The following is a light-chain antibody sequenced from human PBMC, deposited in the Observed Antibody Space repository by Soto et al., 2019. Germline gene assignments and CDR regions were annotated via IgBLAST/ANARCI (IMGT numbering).Light chain of an antibody. V-gene: IGLV1-44*01. CDR1: RFNIGSNT. CDR3: AAWDDTLNGPV. CDR2: SND. Sequence: QSVLTQAPSASGTPGQRVTMSCSGSRFNIGSNTVSWYQQHPGTAPKLLIYSNDQRPSGVPDRFSGSKSGSSASLAIRGLQSEDEADYYCAAWDDTLNGPVFGGGTKLTVL. J-gene: IGLJ3*02.